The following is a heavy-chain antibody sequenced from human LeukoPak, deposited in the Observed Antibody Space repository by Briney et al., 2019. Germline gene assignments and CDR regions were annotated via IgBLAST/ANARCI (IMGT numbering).Heavy chain of an antibody. V-gene: IGHV3-30*04. CDR3: ARDNDFDY. CDR1: GFTFSSYV. D-gene: IGHD2-8*01. J-gene: IGHJ4*02. Sequence: GGSLRLSCAASGFTFSSYVMHWVRQAPGKGLEWVAIISYDGSNEYYADSVKGRFTISRDNSKNTLYLQMNSLRAADTAVYYCARDNDFDYWGQGTLVTVSS. CDR2: ISYDGSNE.